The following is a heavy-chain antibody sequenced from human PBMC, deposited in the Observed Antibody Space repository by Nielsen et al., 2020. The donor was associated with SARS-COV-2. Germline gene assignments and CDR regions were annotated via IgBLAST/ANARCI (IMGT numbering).Heavy chain of an antibody. Sequence: SLKISCAASGFTFDDYAMHWVRQAPGKGLEWVSGISWNSGSIGYADSVKGRFTISRDNAKNSLYLQMNSLRAEDTALYYCASDTAMPQIAGGMDVWGQGTTVTVSS. CDR2: ISWNSGSI. CDR1: GFTFDDYA. D-gene: IGHD5-18*01. V-gene: IGHV3-9*01. CDR3: ASDTAMPQIAGGMDV. J-gene: IGHJ6*02.